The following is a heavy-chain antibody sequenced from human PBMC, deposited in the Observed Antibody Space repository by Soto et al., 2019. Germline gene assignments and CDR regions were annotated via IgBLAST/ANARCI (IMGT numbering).Heavy chain of an antibody. D-gene: IGHD1-1*01. V-gene: IGHV3-30-3*01. Sequence: QVQLVESGGGVVQPGRSLRLSCAASGFTFSSYAMHWVRQAPGKGLEWVAVISYDGSNKYYADSVKGRFTISRDNSKNTLYLQMNSLRAEDTAVYYCASDTLPQNVDYWGQGTLVTVSS. CDR2: ISYDGSNK. CDR1: GFTFSSYA. CDR3: ASDTLPQNVDY. J-gene: IGHJ4*02.